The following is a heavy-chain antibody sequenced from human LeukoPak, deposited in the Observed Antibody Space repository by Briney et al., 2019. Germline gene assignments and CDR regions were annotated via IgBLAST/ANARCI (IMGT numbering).Heavy chain of an antibody. V-gene: IGHV3-30-3*01. J-gene: IGHJ4*02. Sequence: GGSLRLSCAASGFTFSSYAMHWVRQAPGKGLEWVAVISYDGSNKYYADSVKGRFTISRDNSKNTLYLQMNSLRAEDTAVYYCARSGYCSGGSCPFDYWGQGTLVTVSS. CDR1: GFTFSSYA. CDR3: ARSGYCSGGSCPFDY. CDR2: ISYDGSNK. D-gene: IGHD2-15*01.